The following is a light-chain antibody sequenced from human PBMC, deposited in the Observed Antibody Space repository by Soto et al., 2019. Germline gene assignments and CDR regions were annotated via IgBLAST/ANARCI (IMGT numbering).Light chain of an antibody. J-gene: IGKJ5*01. CDR1: QSVSSSY. Sequence: EIVLTQSPGTLSLSPGARASLSCRASQSVSSSYLAWYQQKPGQAPRLLIYGASSRATGIPDRFSGSGSGTDFTLTIIRLEPEDFAVYYCQQYGSSPSTFGQGTRLEI. CDR3: QQYGSSPST. V-gene: IGKV3-20*01. CDR2: GAS.